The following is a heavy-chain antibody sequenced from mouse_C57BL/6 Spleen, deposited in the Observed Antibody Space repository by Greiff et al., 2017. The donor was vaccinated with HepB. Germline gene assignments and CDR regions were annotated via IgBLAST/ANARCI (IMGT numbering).Heavy chain of an antibody. CDR1: GYTFTDYN. CDR2: INPNNGGT. V-gene: IGHV1-22*01. J-gene: IGHJ4*01. CDR3: AKEGLGIYYAMDY. Sequence: VQLQQSGPELVKPGASVKMSCKASGYTFTDYNMHWVKQSHGKSLEWIGYINPNNGGTSYNQKFKGKATLTVNKSSSTAYMELRSLTSEDSAVYYCAKEGLGIYYAMDYWGQGTSVTVSS.